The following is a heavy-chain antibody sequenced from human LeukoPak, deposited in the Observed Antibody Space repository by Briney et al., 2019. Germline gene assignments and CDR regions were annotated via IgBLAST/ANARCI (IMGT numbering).Heavy chain of an antibody. Sequence: ASVKVSCKVSGYTLTELSMHWVRQAPGKGLEWMGGFDPEDGETIYAQKFQGRVTMTEDTSTDTAYMELSGLRSEDTAVYYCASQVLGDSSGYYDYGMDVWGQGTTVTVSS. CDR2: FDPEDGET. D-gene: IGHD3-22*01. CDR1: GYTLTELS. J-gene: IGHJ6*02. V-gene: IGHV1-24*01. CDR3: ASQVLGDSSGYYDYGMDV.